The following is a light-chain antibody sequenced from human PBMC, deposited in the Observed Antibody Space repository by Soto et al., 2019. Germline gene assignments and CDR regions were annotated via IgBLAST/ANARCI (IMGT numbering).Light chain of an antibody. J-gene: IGLJ2*01. Sequence: QSVLTQPPSVSGAPGQRVTISCTGSSSNIGAGYDVHWYQQLPGTAPKLHIYGNSNRPSGVPDRFSGSKSGTSASLAITGLQAEDEADYCCKSYDSSLSGLVVFGGGTKLTVL. CDR2: GNS. V-gene: IGLV1-40*01. CDR1: SSNIGAGYD. CDR3: KSYDSSLSGLVV.